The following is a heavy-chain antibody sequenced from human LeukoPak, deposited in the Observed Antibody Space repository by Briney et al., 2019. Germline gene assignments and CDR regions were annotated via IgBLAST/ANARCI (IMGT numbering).Heavy chain of an antibody. D-gene: IGHD4-17*01. Sequence: SETLSLTCAVYGGSFSGYYWSWIRQPPGKGLEWIGEINHSGSTNYNPSLKGRVTISVDKSKNQISLKLSSVTAADTAVYYCARHYGDYGGFDYWGQGTLVTVSS. J-gene: IGHJ4*02. V-gene: IGHV4-34*01. CDR1: GGSFSGYY. CDR2: INHSGST. CDR3: ARHYGDYGGFDY.